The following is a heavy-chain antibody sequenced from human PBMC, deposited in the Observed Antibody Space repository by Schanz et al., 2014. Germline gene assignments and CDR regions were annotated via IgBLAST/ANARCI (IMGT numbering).Heavy chain of an antibody. V-gene: IGHV4-4*02. J-gene: IGHJ4*02. CDR1: GGFISSINW. CDR3: ARDERDLPRSLFVF. CDR2: INNSGPT. D-gene: IGHD2-2*01. Sequence: QVQLQESGPGLVKPSGTLSLTCAVSGGFISSINWWSWVRQAPGTGREWIGEINNSGPTNYNPSLKSRVTIPLDKSKSQLSRTLNAVTAADTAVYYCARDERDLPRSLFVFWGQGTLVTDSS.